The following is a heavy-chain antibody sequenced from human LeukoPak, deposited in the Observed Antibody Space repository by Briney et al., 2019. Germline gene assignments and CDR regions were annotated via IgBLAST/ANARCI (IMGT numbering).Heavy chain of an antibody. J-gene: IGHJ5*02. Sequence: GASVKVSCKASGYTFTSYGISWWGRPPGQGLEWMGWISAYNGNTNYAQKLQGRVTMTTDTSTSTAYMELRSLRSDDTAVYYCARFFREVAGTGWFDPWGQGTLVTVSS. CDR3: ARFFREVAGTGWFDP. CDR2: ISAYNGNT. CDR1: GYTFTSYG. V-gene: IGHV1-18*01. D-gene: IGHD6-19*01.